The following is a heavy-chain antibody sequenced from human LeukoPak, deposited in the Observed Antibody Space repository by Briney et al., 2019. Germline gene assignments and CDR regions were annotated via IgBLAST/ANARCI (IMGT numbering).Heavy chain of an antibody. J-gene: IGHJ3*02. Sequence: SGGSLRLSCAASGFTFSSYWMSWVRQAPGKGLEWVGRIKSKTDGGAIDYAAPVKGRFSISRDDSKDTMFLQMNNLKSDDTAVYYCATHIPWDIWGPGTMVTVSS. V-gene: IGHV3-15*01. CDR3: ATHIPWDI. D-gene: IGHD2-21*01. CDR1: GFTFSSYW. CDR2: IKSKTDGGAI.